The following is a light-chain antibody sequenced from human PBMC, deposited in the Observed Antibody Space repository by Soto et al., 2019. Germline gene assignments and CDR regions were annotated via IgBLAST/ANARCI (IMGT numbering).Light chain of an antibody. Sequence: EIVMTQSPATLSVSPGERTTLSCRASQSISSSFAWYQQKPGQAPRLLIYGVSTRATGTPARFSGSGSGTEFTLTISSLQSADFAVYYCNQYNNWFSSFGQGTRLEIK. CDR3: NQYNNWFSS. J-gene: IGKJ5*01. CDR1: QSISSS. V-gene: IGKV3-15*01. CDR2: GVS.